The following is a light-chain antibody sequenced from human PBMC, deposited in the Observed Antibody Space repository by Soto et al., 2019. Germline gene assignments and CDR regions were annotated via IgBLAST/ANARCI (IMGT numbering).Light chain of an antibody. CDR2: DAS. V-gene: IGKV1-33*01. CDR3: QQYDNLPT. J-gene: IGKJ3*01. CDR1: QDISNY. Sequence: DIQMTQSPSSLSASVGDRVTITCQASQDISNYLNWYQQKPGKAPKLLIYDASNLETGVPSRFSGSGSGTNFTFTISSLQAEDTATYYCQQYDNLPTFGPGTKVHIK.